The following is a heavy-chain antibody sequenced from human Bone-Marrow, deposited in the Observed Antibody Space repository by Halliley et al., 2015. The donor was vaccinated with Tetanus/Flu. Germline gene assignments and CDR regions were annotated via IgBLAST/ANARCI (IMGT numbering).Heavy chain of an antibody. D-gene: IGHD5-12*01. CDR2: LSHIGSTI. Sequence: VAGLSHIGSTIYYADSVKGRFTISRDNSKNKVSLQMSRLRIEDTAVYYCVKERVATIFAYYFGYWGQGTLVIVSS. V-gene: IGHV3-64D*06. J-gene: IGHJ4*02. CDR3: VKERVATIFAYYFGY.